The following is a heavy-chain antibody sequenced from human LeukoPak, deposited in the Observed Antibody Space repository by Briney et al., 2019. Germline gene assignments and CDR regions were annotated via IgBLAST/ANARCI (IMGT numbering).Heavy chain of an antibody. Sequence: SVKVSCKASRGTFSSYAINWVRQAAGQGLAWMGGILPTCGPANYAQKFQERVTITRDRSTSTAYVSLSRLTSEDTAVYYCAARSGRNAFDIWGQGTMVTVSS. V-gene: IGHV1-69*05. CDR3: AARSGRNAFDI. CDR2: ILPTCGPA. CDR1: RGTFSSYA. J-gene: IGHJ3*02. D-gene: IGHD1-26*01.